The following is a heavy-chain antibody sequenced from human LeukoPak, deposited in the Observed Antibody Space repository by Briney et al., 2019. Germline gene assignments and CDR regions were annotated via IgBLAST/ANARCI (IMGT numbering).Heavy chain of an antibody. Sequence: SQTLSLTCTVSGGSISSGGYYWSWIRQHPGKGLVWIGYIYYSGSTYYNPSLKSRVTISVDTSKNQFSLKLSSVTAADTAVYYCARQTNYDILSYFDYWGQGTLVTVSS. CDR3: ARQTNYDILSYFDY. CDR1: GGSISSGGYY. V-gene: IGHV4-31*03. CDR2: IYYSGST. D-gene: IGHD3-9*01. J-gene: IGHJ4*02.